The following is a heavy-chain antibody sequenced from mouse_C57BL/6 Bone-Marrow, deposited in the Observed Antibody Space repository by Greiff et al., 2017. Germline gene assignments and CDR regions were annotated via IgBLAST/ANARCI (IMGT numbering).Heavy chain of an antibody. CDR1: GYTFTDYE. Sequence: VQLKESGAELVRPGASVTLSCKASGYTFTDYEMHWVKQTPVHGLEWIGAIDPETGGTAYNQKFKGKAILTADKSSSTAYMELRSLTSEDSAVYYCTRRRYDCYYVGCYFDYWGQGTTLTVSS. V-gene: IGHV1-15*01. J-gene: IGHJ2*01. D-gene: IGHD2-3*01. CDR2: IDPETGGT. CDR3: TRRRYDCYYVGCYFDY.